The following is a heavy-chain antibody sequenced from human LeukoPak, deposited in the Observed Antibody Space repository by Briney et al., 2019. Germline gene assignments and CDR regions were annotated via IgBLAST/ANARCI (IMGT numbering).Heavy chain of an antibody. D-gene: IGHD1/OR15-1a*01. J-gene: IGHJ4*02. CDR2: INPIFGTA. CDR3: ARGLVTGTYFDY. Sequence: SVKVSCKASGGTFSSYAITWVRQAPGQGLEWMGGINPIFGTANYAQKFQGRVTITTDESTSTAYMELSSLRSEDTAVYYCARGLVTGTYFDYWGQGTLVTVSS. CDR1: GGTFSSYA. V-gene: IGHV1-69*05.